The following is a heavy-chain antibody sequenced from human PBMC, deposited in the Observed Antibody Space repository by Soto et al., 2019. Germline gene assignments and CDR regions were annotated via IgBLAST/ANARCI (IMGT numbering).Heavy chain of an antibody. CDR2: IKSKTDGGTT. Sequence: GGSLRLSCAASGFTFSNAWMNWVRQAPGKGLEWVGRIKSKTDGGTTDYAAPVKGRFTISRDDSKNTLYLQMNSLKTEDTAVYYCTSQLYCGGDCSFFLWGQGTLVTVSS. V-gene: IGHV3-15*07. CDR1: GFTFSNAW. CDR3: TSQLYCGGDCSFFL. D-gene: IGHD2-21*02. J-gene: IGHJ4*02.